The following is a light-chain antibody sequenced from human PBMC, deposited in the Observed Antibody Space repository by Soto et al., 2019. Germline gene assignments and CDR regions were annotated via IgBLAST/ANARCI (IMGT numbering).Light chain of an antibody. CDR1: SADVGGYNF. CDR2: DVS. Sequence: QSALTQPASVSGSPGQSITISCTGTSADVGGYNFVSWYQHHPGKAPKLMIDDVSNRPSGVSNRFSGSKSANTASLTISGLQAEDEADYDCSSYTSSRTHVVFGGGTKLTVL. J-gene: IGLJ2*01. V-gene: IGLV2-14*03. CDR3: SSYTSSRTHVV.